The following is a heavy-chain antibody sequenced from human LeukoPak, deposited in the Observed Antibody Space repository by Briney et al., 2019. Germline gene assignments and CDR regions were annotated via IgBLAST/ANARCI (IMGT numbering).Heavy chain of an antibody. CDR3: ARDLLIGFYYDFWSGYYGMDV. CDR2: IKLDGSEK. Sequence: GGSLRLSCVASGFTFGKYWMSWVRQAPGKGLEWVANIKLDGSEKNYVDSVKGRFTISRDNAKNSLYLQMNSLRAEDTAVYYCARDLLIGFYYDFWSGYYGMDVWGQGTTVTVSS. J-gene: IGHJ6*02. D-gene: IGHD3-3*01. CDR1: GFTFGKYW. V-gene: IGHV3-7*01.